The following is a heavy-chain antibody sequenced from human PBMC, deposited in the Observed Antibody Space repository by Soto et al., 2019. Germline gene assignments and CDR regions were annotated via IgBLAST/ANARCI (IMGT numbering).Heavy chain of an antibody. D-gene: IGHD6-13*01. J-gene: IGHJ4*02. CDR2: IIPIFGTA. CDR3: ASQQQLVAYYFDY. CDR1: GGTFSSYA. V-gene: IGHV1-69*06. Sequence: SVKVSCKTSGGTFSSYAISWVRQAPGQGLEWMGGIIPIFGTANYAQKFQGRVTITADKSTRTAYMELSSLRSEDTAVYYCASQQQLVAYYFDYWGQATLVNVSS.